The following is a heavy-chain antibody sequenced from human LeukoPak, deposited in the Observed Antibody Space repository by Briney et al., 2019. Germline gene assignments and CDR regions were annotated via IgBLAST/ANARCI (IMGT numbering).Heavy chain of an antibody. CDR1: GFTFSDYY. J-gene: IGHJ4*02. V-gene: IGHV3-11*01. CDR3: AKDVVWGSYRYSDY. Sequence: GGSLRLSCAASGFTFSDYYMSWIRQAPGKGLEWASYISSSGSTIYYADSVKGRFTISRDNSKNTLYLQMNSLRAEDTAVYYCAKDVVWGSYRYSDYWGQGTLVTVSS. D-gene: IGHD3-16*02. CDR2: ISSSGSTI.